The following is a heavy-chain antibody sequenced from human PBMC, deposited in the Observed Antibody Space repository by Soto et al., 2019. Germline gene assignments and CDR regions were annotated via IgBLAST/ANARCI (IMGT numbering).Heavy chain of an antibody. J-gene: IGHJ3*02. CDR1: GFTFSSYG. CDR2: IWYDGSNK. V-gene: IGHV3-33*01. D-gene: IGHD3-22*01. Sequence: AGGSLRLSCAASGFTFSSYGMHWVRQAPGKGLEWVAVIWYDGSNKYYADSVKGRFTISRDNSKNTLYLQMNSLRAEDTAVYYCARGGYYYDSSGSINPETDAFDIWGQGTMVTVSS. CDR3: ARGGYYYDSSGSINPETDAFDI.